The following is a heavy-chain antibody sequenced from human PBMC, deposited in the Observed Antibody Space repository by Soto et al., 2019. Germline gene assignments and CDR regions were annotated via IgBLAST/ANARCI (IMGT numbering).Heavy chain of an antibody. CDR3: TRDQTVTIFGVVTQVYGMDV. J-gene: IGHJ6*02. Sequence: PGGSLRLSCTASGFTFGDYAMSWFRQAPGKGLEWVGFIRSKAYGGTTEYAASVKGRFTISRDDSKSIAYLQMNSLKTEDTAVYYCTRDQTVTIFGVVTQVYGMDVWGQGTTVTVSS. D-gene: IGHD3-3*01. CDR2: IRSKAYGGTT. V-gene: IGHV3-49*03. CDR1: GFTFGDYA.